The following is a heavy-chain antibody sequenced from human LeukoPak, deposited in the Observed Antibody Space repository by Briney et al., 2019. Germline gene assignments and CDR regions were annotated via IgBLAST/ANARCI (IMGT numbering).Heavy chain of an antibody. CDR1: GFTFSSYL. J-gene: IGHJ4*02. V-gene: IGHV3-7*03. CDR3: ARVRGSGSRDY. D-gene: IGHD3-10*01. Sequence: GGSLRLSCVVSGFTFSSYLMSWVRQAPGKGLEWVANIKQDGSEKYYVDSVKGRFTISSDNAKNSLYLQMNSLRDEDTAVYYCARVRGSGSRDYWGQGSLVTVSS. CDR2: IKQDGSEK.